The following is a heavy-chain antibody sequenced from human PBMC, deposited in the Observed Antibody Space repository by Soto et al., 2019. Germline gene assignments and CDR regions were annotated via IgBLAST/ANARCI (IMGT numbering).Heavy chain of an antibody. CDR3: ARDYGSGSYYWFDP. J-gene: IGHJ5*02. Sequence: PSETLSLTCAVSGCSISSGGYSWSWIRQPPGKGLEWIGYIYHSGSTYYNPSLKSRVTISVDRSKNQYSLKLSSVTAADTAVYYCARDYGSGSYYWFDPWGQGTLVTVSS. CDR1: GCSISSGGYS. D-gene: IGHD3-10*01. V-gene: IGHV4-30-2*01. CDR2: IYHSGST.